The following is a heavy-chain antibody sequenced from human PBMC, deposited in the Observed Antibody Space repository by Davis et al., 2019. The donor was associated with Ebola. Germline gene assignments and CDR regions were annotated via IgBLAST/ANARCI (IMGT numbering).Heavy chain of an antibody. CDR2: MNPSSGNT. V-gene: IGHV1-8*03. Sequence: ASVKVSCKASGYTFTSYYMHWVRQATGQGLEWLGWMNPSSGNTGYAQKFQGRVTITRDTSINTAYMELSSLRSEDTAVYYCARVGELGEFDYWGQGTLVTVSS. J-gene: IGHJ4*02. CDR1: GYTFTSYY. CDR3: ARVGELGEFDY. D-gene: IGHD3-16*01.